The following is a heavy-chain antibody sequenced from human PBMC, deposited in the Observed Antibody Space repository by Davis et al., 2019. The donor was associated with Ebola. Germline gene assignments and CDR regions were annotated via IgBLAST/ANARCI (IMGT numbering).Heavy chain of an antibody. V-gene: IGHV3-53*04. Sequence: PGGSLRLSCAASGFTFDDYTMHWVRQAPGKGLEWVSVIYSGGSTYYADSVKGRFTISRHNSKNTLYLQMNSLRAEDTAVYYCAREDCSGGSCYRRYYYYGMDVWGQGTTVTVSS. CDR3: AREDCSGGSCYRRYYYYGMDV. J-gene: IGHJ6*02. CDR2: IYSGGST. D-gene: IGHD2-15*01. CDR1: GFTFDDYT.